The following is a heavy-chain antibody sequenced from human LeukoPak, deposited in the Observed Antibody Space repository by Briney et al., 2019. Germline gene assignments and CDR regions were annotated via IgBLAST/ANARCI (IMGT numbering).Heavy chain of an antibody. D-gene: IGHD2-21*01. J-gene: IGHJ3*02. CDR3: ARGLSLVVVIAILDAFDI. CDR2: MNPNSGNT. CDR1: GYTFTSYD. Sequence: ASVKVSCKASGYTFTSYDINWVRQAPGQGLEWMGWMNPNSGNTGYAQKFQGRVTMTRTTSISTAYMELSSLRSENTAVYYCARGLSLVVVIAILDAFDIWGQGTMVTVSS. V-gene: IGHV1-8*01.